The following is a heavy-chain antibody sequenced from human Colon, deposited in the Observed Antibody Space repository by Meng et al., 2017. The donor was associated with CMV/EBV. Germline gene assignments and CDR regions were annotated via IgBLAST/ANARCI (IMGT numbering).Heavy chain of an antibody. CDR3: ARGGYESGKYLVLDY. D-gene: IGHD2-2*01. CDR2: IHDSEGT. Sequence: QVHLKGSGPGLVKPSETLSLTCTVSDDSISSYYWTWIRQPPGKGLEWIGYIHDSEGTKYKPSLKSRVTISLDMSKSQFSLKLSSVTAADTAVYYCARGGYESGKYLVLDYWGQGALVTVSS. CDR1: DDSISSYY. V-gene: IGHV4-59*01. J-gene: IGHJ4*02.